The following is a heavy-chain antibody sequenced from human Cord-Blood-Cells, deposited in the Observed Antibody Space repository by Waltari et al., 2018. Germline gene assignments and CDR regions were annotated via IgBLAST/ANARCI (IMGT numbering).Heavy chain of an antibody. J-gene: IGHJ4*02. CDR3: APSGGDPGYFDY. V-gene: IGHV3-30*04. D-gene: IGHD1-26*01. Sequence: QVQLVESGGGVVQPGRSLRLSCAASGFTFSSYAMHCVRQAPGKGLAWVAVISYDGSNKYYADSVKGRFTISRDNSKNTLYLQMNSLRAEDTAVYYCAPSGGDPGYFDYWGQGTLVTVSS. CDR2: ISYDGSNK. CDR1: GFTFSSYA.